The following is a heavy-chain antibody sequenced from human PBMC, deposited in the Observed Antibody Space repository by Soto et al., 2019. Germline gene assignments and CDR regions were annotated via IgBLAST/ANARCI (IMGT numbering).Heavy chain of an antibody. D-gene: IGHD5-12*01. J-gene: IGHJ4*02. V-gene: IGHV4-59*08. CDR1: GGSISSCY. CDR3: ARQVVARATITNHDY. CDR2: IYYCGSN. Sequence: PSETLSLTCTVSGGSISSCYWSWIRQPPGKGLEWIGHIYYCGSNHYNPSLQSRVTLSVDPSKNQFSPKLSSVTVADTAVYYCARQVVARATITNHDYWGQGTLVTVSS.